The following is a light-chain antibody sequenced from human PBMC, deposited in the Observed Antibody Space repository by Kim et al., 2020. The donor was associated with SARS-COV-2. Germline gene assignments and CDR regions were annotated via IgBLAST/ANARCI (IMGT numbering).Light chain of an antibody. CDR2: GAS. Sequence: LSPGTRATLSCRASQSVSSSYLAWYQQKPGQAPRLLIYGASSRATGIPDRFSGSGSVTDFTLTISRLEPEDFAVYYCQQYGSSPGTFGQGTKLEI. CDR1: QSVSSSY. J-gene: IGKJ2*01. CDR3: QQYGSSPGT. V-gene: IGKV3-20*01.